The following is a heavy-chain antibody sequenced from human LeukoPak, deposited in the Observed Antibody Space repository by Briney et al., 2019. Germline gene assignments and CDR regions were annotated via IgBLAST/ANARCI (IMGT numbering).Heavy chain of an antibody. V-gene: IGHV3-30*18. Sequence: GGSLRLSCAASGFTFSSFGLHWVRQAPGKGLEWVAVISYDGSNKYYGDSVKGRFTISRDNSKNTLYLQMNSLRPEHTAVYFCAKNSLAAPGEIDWYFDLWGRGTLVTVSS. D-gene: IGHD6-13*01. CDR1: GFTFSSFG. J-gene: IGHJ2*01. CDR3: AKNSLAAPGEIDWYFDL. CDR2: ISYDGSNK.